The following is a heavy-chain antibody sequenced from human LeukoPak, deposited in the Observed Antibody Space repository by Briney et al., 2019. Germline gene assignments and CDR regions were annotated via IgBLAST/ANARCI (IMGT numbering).Heavy chain of an antibody. Sequence: SETLSLTCTVPGGSISSYYWSWIRQPAGKGLEWIGRIYTSGSTNYNPSLKSRVTMSVDTSKNQFSLKLSSVTAADTAVYYCARDSRDIVVVPAAYYYYYYMDVWGKGTTVTVSS. CDR3: ARDSRDIVVVPAAYYYYYYMDV. D-gene: IGHD2-2*01. CDR1: GGSISSYY. J-gene: IGHJ6*03. V-gene: IGHV4-4*07. CDR2: IYTSGST.